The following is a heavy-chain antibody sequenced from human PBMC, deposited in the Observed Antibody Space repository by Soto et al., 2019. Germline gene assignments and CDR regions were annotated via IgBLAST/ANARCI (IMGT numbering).Heavy chain of an antibody. D-gene: IGHD3-3*01. CDR1: GFSLSTSGVA. CDR2: IYWDDDK. Sequence: QITLKESGPTLVKPTQTLTLTCAFSGFSLSTSGVAVGWIRQPPGKALEWLALIYWDDDKSYSPSLKSRLTITKGTTKNQVVLTMTNMDPVDTATYYCSHSRFDTFFGYWGQGTLVTVSS. CDR3: SHSRFDTFFGY. J-gene: IGHJ4*02. V-gene: IGHV2-5*02.